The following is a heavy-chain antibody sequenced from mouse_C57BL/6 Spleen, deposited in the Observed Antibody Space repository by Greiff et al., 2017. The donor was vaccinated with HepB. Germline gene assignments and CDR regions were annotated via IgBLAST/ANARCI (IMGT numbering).Heavy chain of an antibody. D-gene: IGHD3-2*02. J-gene: IGHJ1*03. Sequence: VQLQQSGPELVKPGASVKIPCKASGYTFTDYNMDWVKQSHGKSLEWIGDINPNNGGTIYNQKFKGKATLTVDKSSSTADMELRSLTSEDTAVYYCARKGSGYEYFDVWGTGTTVTVSS. CDR1: GYTFTDYN. CDR3: ARKGSGYEYFDV. V-gene: IGHV1-18*01. CDR2: INPNNGGT.